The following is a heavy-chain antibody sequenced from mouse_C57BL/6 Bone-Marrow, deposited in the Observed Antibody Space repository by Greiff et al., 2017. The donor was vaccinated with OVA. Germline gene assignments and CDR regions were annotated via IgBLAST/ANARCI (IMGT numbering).Heavy chain of an antibody. Sequence: QVQLKQSGAELARPGASVKLSCKASGYTFTSYGISWVKQRTGQGLEWIGEIYPRSGNTYYNEKFKGKATLTADKSSSTAYMELRSLTSEDSAVYFCAMAWFAYWGQGTLVTVSA. CDR2: IYPRSGNT. CDR1: GYTFTSYG. V-gene: IGHV1-81*01. J-gene: IGHJ3*01. CDR3: AMAWFAY.